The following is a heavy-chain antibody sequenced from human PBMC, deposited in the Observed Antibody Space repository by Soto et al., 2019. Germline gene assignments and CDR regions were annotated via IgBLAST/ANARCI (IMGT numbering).Heavy chain of an antibody. CDR1: GGSISSSSYY. J-gene: IGHJ4*02. CDR2: IYYSGST. Sequence: SETLSLTCTVSGGSISSSSYYWGWIRQPPGKGLEWIGSIYYSGSTYYNPSLKSRVTISVDTSKNQFSLKLSSVTAADTAVYYCARVIPVHYYDSSGYSNEQVYYFDYWGQGTLVTVSS. D-gene: IGHD3-22*01. V-gene: IGHV4-39*01. CDR3: ARVIPVHYYDSSGYSNEQVYYFDY.